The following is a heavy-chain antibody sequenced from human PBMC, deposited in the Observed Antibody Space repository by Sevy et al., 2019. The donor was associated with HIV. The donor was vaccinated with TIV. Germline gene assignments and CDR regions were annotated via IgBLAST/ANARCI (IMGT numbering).Heavy chain of an antibody. J-gene: IGHJ4*02. D-gene: IGHD3-22*01. CDR2: FDPEDGET. CDR1: GYTLTELS. CDR3: ATDIGYYDSSGPGDY. V-gene: IGHV1-24*01. Sequence: ASVKVSCKVSGYTLTELSMHWVRQAPGKGLEWMGGFDPEDGETIYAQKFQGRVTMTEDTSTDTAYMELSSLRSEETAVYYCATDIGYYDSSGPGDYWGQGTLVTVSS.